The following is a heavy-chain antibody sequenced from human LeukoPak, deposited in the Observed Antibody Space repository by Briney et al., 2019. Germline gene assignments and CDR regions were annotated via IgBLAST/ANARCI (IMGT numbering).Heavy chain of an antibody. CDR2: IYYSGST. Sequence: SETLSLTCTVSGGSISTSNYYWSWIRQPPEKGLEWIGYIYYSGSTSYNPSLKSRVTISVDTSKNQFSLKLRSVTAADTAVYYCARYSGSYPHDAFEIWGQGTMVTVSS. D-gene: IGHD1-26*01. CDR1: GGSISTSNYY. CDR3: ARYSGSYPHDAFEI. J-gene: IGHJ3*02. V-gene: IGHV4-61*01.